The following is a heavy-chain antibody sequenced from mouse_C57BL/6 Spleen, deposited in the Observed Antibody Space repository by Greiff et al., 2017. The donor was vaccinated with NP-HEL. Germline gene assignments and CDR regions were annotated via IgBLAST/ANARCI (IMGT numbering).Heavy chain of an antibody. CDR2: IYPRSGNT. V-gene: IGHV1-81*01. CDR3: ARGGLPLFAY. J-gene: IGHJ3*01. CDR1: GYTFTSYG. D-gene: IGHD3-1*01. Sequence: QVQLQQSGAELARPGASVKLSCKASGYTFTSYGISWVKQRTGQGLEWIGEIYPRSGNTYYNEKFKGKATLTADKSSSTAYMELRSLTSEDSAVYFRARGGLPLFAYWGQGTLVTVSA.